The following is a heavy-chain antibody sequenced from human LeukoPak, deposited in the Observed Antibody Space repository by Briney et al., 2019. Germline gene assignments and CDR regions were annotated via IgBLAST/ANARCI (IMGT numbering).Heavy chain of an antibody. CDR2: IFSNDEK. V-gene: IGHV2-26*01. D-gene: IGHD3-22*01. Sequence: SGPVLVKPTETLTLTCTVSGFSLSNFRMGVSWIRQPPGKALEWLAHIFSNDEKSYTTSLKSRLTIFKDTSKSQVVLTMTNMDPADKATYYCATYFYDSSGYYSWDYWGQGIVVTVSS. J-gene: IGHJ4*02. CDR3: ATYFYDSSGYYSWDY. CDR1: GFSLSNFRMG.